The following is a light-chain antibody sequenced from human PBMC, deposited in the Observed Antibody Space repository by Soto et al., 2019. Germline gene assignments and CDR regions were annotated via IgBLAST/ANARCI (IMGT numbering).Light chain of an antibody. CDR3: ASWDDRLGAVI. J-gene: IGLJ2*01. CDR2: SNN. Sequence: QSVLTQPHSASGTPGQKVFISCSGSSSNIGGTNYAYWYQQLPGAAPKLLMHSNNLRPSGVPERISGSKFGTAASLAISGLRSEDEAVYYCASWDDRLGAVIFGGGTKLTVL. CDR1: SSNIGGTNY. V-gene: IGLV1-47*02.